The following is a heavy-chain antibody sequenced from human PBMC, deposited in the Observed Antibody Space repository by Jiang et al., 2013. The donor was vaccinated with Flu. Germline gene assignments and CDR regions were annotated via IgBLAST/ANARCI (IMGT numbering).Heavy chain of an antibody. CDR2: LSYDGNIQ. CDR1: GFSFTHFTDYG. J-gene: IGHJ3*01. V-gene: IGHV3-30*18. Sequence: VQLVESGGGVVQPGTSLRLSCAASGFSFTHFTDYGLNWVRQAPGEGLEWMAALSYDGNIQFYADSVKGRFTIFRDASKNTFYLHMSSLRVEDTAVYYCAKYKDEWRAYDVWGQGDYGHRXL. D-gene: IGHD3-3*01. CDR3: AKYKDEWRAYDV.